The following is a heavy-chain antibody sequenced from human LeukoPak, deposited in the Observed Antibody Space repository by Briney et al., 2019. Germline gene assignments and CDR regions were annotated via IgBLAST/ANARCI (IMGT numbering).Heavy chain of an antibody. V-gene: IGHV3-7*01. CDR3: ARVANSGSYSAEYFQH. Sequence: GGSLRLSCAASGFTFSSYWMSWVRQAPGKGLEWVANIKQDGSEKYYVDSVKGRFTISRDNAKNSLYLQMNSLRAEDTAVYYCARVANSGSYSAEYFQHWGQGTLVTVSS. D-gene: IGHD1-26*01. CDR1: GFTFSSYW. J-gene: IGHJ1*01. CDR2: IKQDGSEK.